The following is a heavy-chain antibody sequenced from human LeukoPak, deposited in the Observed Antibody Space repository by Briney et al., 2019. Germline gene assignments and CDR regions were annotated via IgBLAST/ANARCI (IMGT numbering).Heavy chain of an antibody. CDR3: ARGPPSNNGFYY. D-gene: IGHD2-8*01. J-gene: IGHJ4*02. V-gene: IGHV4-59*01. CDR2: IYYSGST. CDR1: GGSISSYY. Sequence: PSETLSLTCTVSGGSISSYYWSWIRQPPGKGLEWIGNIYYSGSTNYNPSLKSRVTISVDTSKNQFSLKLSSVTAADTAVYFCARGPPSNNGFYYWGQGTLVTVSS.